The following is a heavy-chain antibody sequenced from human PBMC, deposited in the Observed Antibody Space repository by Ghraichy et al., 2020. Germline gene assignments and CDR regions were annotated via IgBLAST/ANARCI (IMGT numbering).Heavy chain of an antibody. Sequence: LSLTCAASGFIFSDFYMTWVRQAPGKGLEWLSYISTRGTNIQYADSVRGRFTVSRDDTENSLYLQMNSLRVEDTAVYYWARRHGYFDYWCRGTLVAVSS. V-gene: IGHV3-11*01. CDR3: ARRHGYFDY. CDR1: GFIFSDFY. CDR2: ISTRGTNI. J-gene: IGHJ4*02.